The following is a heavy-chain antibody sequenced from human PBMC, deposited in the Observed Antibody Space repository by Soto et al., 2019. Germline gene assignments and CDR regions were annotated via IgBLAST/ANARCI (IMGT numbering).Heavy chain of an antibody. D-gene: IGHD2-2*01. Sequence: PWVTLSLTCAVYGGSFSGYYWSWIRQPPGKGLEWIEEINHSGSTNYNPSLKSRVTISVDTSKNQFSLKLSSVTAADTAVYYCARGPLSRYCSSTSCRRVNYYCYYYGMDVWGQGTTVTVSS. CDR3: ARGPLSRYCSSTSCRRVNYYCYYYGMDV. J-gene: IGHJ6*02. CDR1: GGSFSGYY. CDR2: INHSGST. V-gene: IGHV4-34*01.